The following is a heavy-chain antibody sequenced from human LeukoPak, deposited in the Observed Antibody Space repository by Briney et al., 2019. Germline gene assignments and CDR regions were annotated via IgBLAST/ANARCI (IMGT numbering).Heavy chain of an antibody. J-gene: IGHJ3*02. V-gene: IGHV3-43*01. D-gene: IGHD6-6*01. Sequence: GGSLRLSCAASGFTFDDYTMHWVRQAPGKGLEWVSLICWDGGSTYYADSVKGRFTISRDNSKNSLYLQMNSLRTEDTALYYCALYSSSSLRAFDIWGQGTMVTVSS. CDR2: ICWDGGST. CDR3: ALYSSSSLRAFDI. CDR1: GFTFDDYT.